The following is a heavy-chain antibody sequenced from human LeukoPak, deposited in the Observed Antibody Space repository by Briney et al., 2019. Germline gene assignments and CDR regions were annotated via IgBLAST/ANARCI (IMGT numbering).Heavy chain of an antibody. Sequence: GGSLRLSCAASGFTFTRYAMKWVRQAPGKGLEWVAIIGGSGASTYYADSVKGRFTISRDNSKDTVYLQMNTLRAEDTAVYFCAKDVVVVPATPFLSAFDIWGQGTMVTVSS. CDR1: GFTFTRYA. J-gene: IGHJ3*02. CDR2: IGGSGAST. CDR3: AKDVVVVPATPFLSAFDI. V-gene: IGHV3-23*01. D-gene: IGHD2-15*01.